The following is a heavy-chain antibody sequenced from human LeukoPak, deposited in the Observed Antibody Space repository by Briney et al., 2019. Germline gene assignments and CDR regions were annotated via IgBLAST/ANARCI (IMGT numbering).Heavy chain of an antibody. Sequence: GGSLRLSCAASGFTFSSYWMSWVRQAPGKGLEWVVNIKQDGSEKYYVDSGKGRFTISRDNAKNSLYLRMNSLRAEDTAVYYCAKDRGWALLFLCFDYWGQGTLVTVSS. J-gene: IGHJ4*02. CDR3: AKDRGWALLFLCFDY. CDR1: GFTFSSYW. V-gene: IGHV3-7*01. D-gene: IGHD1-26*01. CDR2: IKQDGSEK.